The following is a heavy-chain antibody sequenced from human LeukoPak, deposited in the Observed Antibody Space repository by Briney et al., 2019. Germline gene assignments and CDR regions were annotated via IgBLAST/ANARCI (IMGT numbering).Heavy chain of an antibody. V-gene: IGHV4-59*08. Sequence: SETLSLTCTVAGASISDFHWSWLRQSPEKGLEWIGWITNSGDANYNPSLESRLAMSAETTKHQLSLRVTSVTDADTAVYYCARHVEHAAYFHHWGQGILVTVSS. D-gene: IGHD1/OR15-1a*01. CDR2: ITNSGDA. CDR1: GASISDFH. CDR3: ARHVEHAAYFHH. J-gene: IGHJ4*02.